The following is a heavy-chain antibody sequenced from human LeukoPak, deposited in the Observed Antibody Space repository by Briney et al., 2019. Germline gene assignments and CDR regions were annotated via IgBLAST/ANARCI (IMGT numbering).Heavy chain of an antibody. J-gene: IGHJ4*02. D-gene: IGHD4-17*01. CDR2: IYPGDSDT. CDR3: ARFYLITTVSFDY. CDR1: GYSFTNYW. V-gene: IGHV5-51*01. Sequence: NRGEPLKISCKGSGYSFTNYWIGWVRQMPGKGLEWMGIIYPGDSDTRYNPSFQGQVTISAEKSISTAYLQWSSLKASDTAMYYCARFYLITTVSFDYWGQGTLVTVSS.